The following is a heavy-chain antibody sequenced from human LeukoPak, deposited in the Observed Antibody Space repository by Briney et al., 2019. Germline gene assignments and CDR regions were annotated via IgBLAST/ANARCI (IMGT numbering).Heavy chain of an antibody. Sequence: GRSLRLSCAASGFTFSSYGFHWVRQAPGKGLEWVAVIWFDGSKKYYVDSVEGRFTISRDNSKNTLFLQMNSLRAEDTAVYYCARYSGYNFDYWGQGTLVTVSS. V-gene: IGHV3-33*01. CDR1: GFTFSSYG. D-gene: IGHD5-12*01. CDR3: ARYSGYNFDY. J-gene: IGHJ4*02. CDR2: IWFDGSKK.